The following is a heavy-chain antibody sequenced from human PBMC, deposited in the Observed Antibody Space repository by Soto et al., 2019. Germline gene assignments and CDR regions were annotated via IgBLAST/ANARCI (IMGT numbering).Heavy chain of an antibody. D-gene: IGHD3-22*01. CDR1: GGSISSYY. CDR2: IYYSGST. CDR3: ASANYHDSSGSEVPFDY. J-gene: IGHJ4*02. V-gene: IGHV4-59*01. Sequence: PSETLSLTCTVSGGSISSYYWSWIRQPPGKGLEWIGYIYYSGSTNYNPSLKSRVTISVDTSKNQFSLKLSSVTAADTAVYYCASANYHDSSGSEVPFDYWGQGTLVTVS.